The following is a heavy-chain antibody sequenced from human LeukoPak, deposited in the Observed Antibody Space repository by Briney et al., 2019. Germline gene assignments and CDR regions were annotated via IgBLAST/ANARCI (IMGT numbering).Heavy chain of an antibody. V-gene: IGHV4-30-4*02. CDR1: GGSISSGDYY. J-gene: IGHJ4*02. Sequence: SETLSLTCTVSGGSISSGDYYWSWIRQPPGKGLEWIGYIYYSGSTYYNPSLKSRVTISVDTSKNQFSLKLSSVTAADTAVYYCARVGPENVGKYQLRTRYYFDYWGQGTLVTVSS. CDR3: ARVGPENVGKYQLRTRYYFDY. CDR2: IYYSGST. D-gene: IGHD2-2*01.